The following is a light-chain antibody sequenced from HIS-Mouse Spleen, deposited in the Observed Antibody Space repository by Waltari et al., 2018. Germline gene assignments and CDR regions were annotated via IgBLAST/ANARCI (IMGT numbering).Light chain of an antibody. CDR3: SSYTRSSTLV. Sequence: QSALTQPASVSGSPGQSITISCTGTSSDVGGYNYVTWYQQHPGKSPQLLIYDVSNRPSGVSTCFSGSKSGNTASLTISGLQDEDEADYYCSSYTRSSTLVFGGGTKLTVL. CDR1: SSDVGGYNY. J-gene: IGLJ2*01. V-gene: IGLV2-14*03. CDR2: DVS.